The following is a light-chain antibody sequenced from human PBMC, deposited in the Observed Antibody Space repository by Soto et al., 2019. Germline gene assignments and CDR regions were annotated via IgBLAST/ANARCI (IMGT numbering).Light chain of an antibody. CDR2: GNS. V-gene: IGLV1-40*01. CDR3: QSYDSSLSGYV. J-gene: IGLJ1*01. CDR1: SSNIGAGYD. Sequence: QSALTRPPSVSGAAGQGVTISCTGSSSNIGAGYDVHWYQQLPGTAPKLLIYGNSNRPSGVPDRFSGSKSGTSASLAITGLQAEDEADYYCQSYDSSLSGYVFGTGTKVTV.